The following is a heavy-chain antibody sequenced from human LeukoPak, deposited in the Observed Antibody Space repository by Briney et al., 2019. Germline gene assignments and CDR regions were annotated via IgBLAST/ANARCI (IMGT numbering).Heavy chain of an antibody. CDR3: AREVVVAGKIFDY. CDR2: ISYDGSNK. Sequence: AASGFTXSSYAMXWVRQAPGKGLEWVAVISYDGSNKYYADSVKGRFTISRDNSKNTLYLQMNSLRAEDTAVYYCAREVVVAGKIFDYWGQGTLVTVSS. CDR1: GFTXSSYA. J-gene: IGHJ4*02. D-gene: IGHD2-15*01. V-gene: IGHV3-30*04.